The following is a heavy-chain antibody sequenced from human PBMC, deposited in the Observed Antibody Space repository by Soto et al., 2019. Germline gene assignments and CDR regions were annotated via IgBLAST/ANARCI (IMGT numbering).Heavy chain of an antibody. CDR3: ARGWDYTDYYGDF. D-gene: IGHD4-17*01. Sequence: QVQLVQSGPEVKQSGASVKVSCKASGYGFMNYGISWVRQAPGQGLEWMGWISTYNGNTDYAQKFQDRVTMTADASINTAYMELRNLRSDDTAGYYCARGWDYTDYYGDFWGQGTLVTVSS. J-gene: IGHJ4*02. V-gene: IGHV1-18*01. CDR1: GYGFMNYG. CDR2: ISTYNGNT.